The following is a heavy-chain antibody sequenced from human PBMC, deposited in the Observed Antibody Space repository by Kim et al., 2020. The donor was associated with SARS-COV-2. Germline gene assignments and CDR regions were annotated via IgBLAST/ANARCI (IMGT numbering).Heavy chain of an antibody. V-gene: IGHV1-2*02. CDR3: ARYCSSTSCYADAFDI. J-gene: IGHJ3*02. Sequence: KFQGRVTMTRDTSISTAYMELSRLRSDDTAVYYCARYCSSTSCYADAFDIWGQGTMVTVSS. D-gene: IGHD2-2*01.